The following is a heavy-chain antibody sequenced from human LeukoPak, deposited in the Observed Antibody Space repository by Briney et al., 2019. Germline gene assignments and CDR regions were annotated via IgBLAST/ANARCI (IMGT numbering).Heavy chain of an antibody. Sequence: SETLSFTCAVYGGSFSGYYWSWIRQPPGKGLEWIGEINHSGSTNYNPSLKSRVTISVDTSKNQFSLKLSSVTAADTAVYYCARRTVTTFRWFDPWGQGTLVTVSS. CDR2: INHSGST. J-gene: IGHJ5*02. D-gene: IGHD4-17*01. V-gene: IGHV4-34*01. CDR1: GGSFSGYY. CDR3: ARRTVTTFRWFDP.